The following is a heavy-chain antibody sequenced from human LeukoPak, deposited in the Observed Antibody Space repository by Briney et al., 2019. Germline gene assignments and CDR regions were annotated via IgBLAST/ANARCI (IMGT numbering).Heavy chain of an antibody. Sequence: SETLSLTCAVYGGSFSGYYWSWIRQPPGKGLEWIGEINHSGSTNYNPSLKSRVTISVDTSKNQFSLKLSSVTAADTAVYYCARAFLNGDHESYFDYGGQGTLVTVSP. V-gene: IGHV4-34*01. CDR3: ARAFLNGDHESYFDY. D-gene: IGHD4-17*01. CDR2: INHSGST. J-gene: IGHJ4*02. CDR1: GGSFSGYY.